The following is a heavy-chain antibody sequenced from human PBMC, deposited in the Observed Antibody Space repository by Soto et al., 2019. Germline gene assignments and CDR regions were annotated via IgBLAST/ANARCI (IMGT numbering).Heavy chain of an antibody. CDR1: GGSFSSGGHS. CDR3: ARVPYDSSGYGYFDS. D-gene: IGHD3-22*01. Sequence: SETLSLTCTVSGGSFSSGGHSWSWLRQHQGKGLEWIGYIYYSGSPYYNPSLKSLVAISVDTTKNQFSLKMSCVTAADTAVYYCARVPYDSSGYGYFDSWGQGTLVTVSS. CDR2: IYYSGSP. V-gene: IGHV4-31*01. J-gene: IGHJ4*02.